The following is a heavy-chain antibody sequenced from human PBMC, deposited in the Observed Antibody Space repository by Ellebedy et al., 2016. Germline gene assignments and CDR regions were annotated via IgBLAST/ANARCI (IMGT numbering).Heavy chain of an antibody. CDR3: ARGGITMVRGHIDY. CDR1: GFTFSSYS. Sequence: GGSLRLXXAASGFTFSSYSMNWVRQAPGKGLEWVSYISSSSSTIYYADSVKGRFTISRDNAKNSLYLQMNSLRAEDTAVYYCARGGITMVRGHIDYWGQGTLVTVSS. J-gene: IGHJ4*02. CDR2: ISSSSSTI. D-gene: IGHD3-10*01. V-gene: IGHV3-48*04.